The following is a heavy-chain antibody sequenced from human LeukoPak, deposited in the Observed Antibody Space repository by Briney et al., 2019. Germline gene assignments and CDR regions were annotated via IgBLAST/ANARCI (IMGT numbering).Heavy chain of an antibody. CDR1: GYTFTSYG. V-gene: IGHV1-18*01. CDR2: ISAYNGNT. D-gene: IGHD3-22*01. Sequence: GASVKVSCKASGYTFTSYGISWVRQAPGQGLEWMGWISAYNGNTNYAQKLQGRVTMTTDTSTSTAYMELRSLRSDDTAVYYCARETRSGYYWYYYYYMDVWGKGTTVTISS. J-gene: IGHJ6*03. CDR3: ARETRSGYYWYYYYYMDV.